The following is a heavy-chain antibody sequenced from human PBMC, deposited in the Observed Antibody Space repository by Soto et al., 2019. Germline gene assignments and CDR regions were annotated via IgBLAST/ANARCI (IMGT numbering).Heavy chain of an antibody. J-gene: IGHJ4*02. Sequence: QVQLVQSGAEVKKPGASVKVSCKASGYTFTTYGINWVRQATGQGLEWLGWMNPISGNTGYAPEFQGRVTMTSDTSISTAYMELSSLRSDDTAVYYCARTPRQELIDFWGPGTQVTVSS. CDR2: MNPISGNT. D-gene: IGHD3-10*01. V-gene: IGHV1-8*01. CDR1: GYTFTTYG. CDR3: ARTPRQELIDF.